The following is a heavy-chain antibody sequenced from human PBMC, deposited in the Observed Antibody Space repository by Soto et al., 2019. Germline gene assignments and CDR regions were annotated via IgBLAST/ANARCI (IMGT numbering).Heavy chain of an antibody. D-gene: IGHD3-9*01. Sequence: SETLSLTCTVSGGSISIYYWSWIRQPAGKGLEWIGRIYTSGSTNYNPSLKSRVTMSVDTSKNQFSLKLSSVTASDTAMYYCARQYYDILTGYPLYWYFDLWGRGTLVTVSS. J-gene: IGHJ2*01. V-gene: IGHV4-4*07. CDR3: ARQYYDILTGYPLYWYFDL. CDR2: IYTSGST. CDR1: GGSISIYY.